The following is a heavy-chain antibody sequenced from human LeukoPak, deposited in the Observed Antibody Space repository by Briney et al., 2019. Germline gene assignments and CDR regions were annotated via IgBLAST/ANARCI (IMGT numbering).Heavy chain of an antibody. CDR3: ASSPLRFLEWLLGSPFDY. CDR2: ISAYNGKT. Sequence: ASVKVSCKASGYTFTSYGISWVRQAPGQGLEWMGWISAYNGKTKYAQKLQGRVTITTDTYTSKDYMEMRSLRSDDTAVYYCASSPLRFLEWLLGSPFDYWGQGTLVTVSS. J-gene: IGHJ4*02. V-gene: IGHV1-18*01. D-gene: IGHD3-3*01. CDR1: GYTFTSYG.